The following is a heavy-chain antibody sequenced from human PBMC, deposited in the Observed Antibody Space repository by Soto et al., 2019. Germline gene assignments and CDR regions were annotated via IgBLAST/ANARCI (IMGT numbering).Heavy chain of an antibody. J-gene: IGHJ5*02. D-gene: IGHD2-15*01. CDR3: ARYLQNAATHTNWFEP. CDR2: ISFTGSIT. CDR1: GFPFGDYY. V-gene: IGHV3-11*01. Sequence: QVQLVESGGALVKPGGSLRLSCAASGFPFGDYYMSWIRQAPGKGLEWVSYISFTGSITYYADSLRGRFTISRDNARSSLYLQMNSLRGEDTAVYYCARYLQNAATHTNWFEPWGQGALVTVYS.